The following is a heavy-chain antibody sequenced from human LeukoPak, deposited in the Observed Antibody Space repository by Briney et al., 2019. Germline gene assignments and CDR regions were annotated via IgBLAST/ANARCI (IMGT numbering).Heavy chain of an antibody. J-gene: IGHJ6*03. Sequence: SETLSLTCAVYGGSFSGYYWSWIRQPPGKGLEWIGEINHSGSTNYNPSLKSRVTISVDTSKNQFSLKLSSVTAADTAVYYCARVSVWGRYFDWLHLTGYMDVWGKGTTVTVSS. V-gene: IGHV4-34*01. D-gene: IGHD3-9*01. CDR1: GGSFSGYY. CDR2: INHSGST. CDR3: ARVSVWGRYFDWLHLTGYMDV.